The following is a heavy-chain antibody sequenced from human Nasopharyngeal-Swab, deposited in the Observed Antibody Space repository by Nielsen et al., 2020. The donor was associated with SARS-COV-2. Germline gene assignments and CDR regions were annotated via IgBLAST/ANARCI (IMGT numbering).Heavy chain of an antibody. V-gene: IGHV3-30*04. D-gene: IGHD3-22*01. CDR3: ASDYYDSGGSGH. J-gene: IGHJ4*02. CDR2: LSSDARSE. Sequence: GGSLRLSCAASGFNFSRYGVHWVRQAPGKGLDWVATLSSDARSEVYGDSVRGRFTISRDNSKNTLYVQMNSLRPEDTAVYYCASDYYDSGGSGHWGQGTLVTVSS. CDR1: GFNFSRYG.